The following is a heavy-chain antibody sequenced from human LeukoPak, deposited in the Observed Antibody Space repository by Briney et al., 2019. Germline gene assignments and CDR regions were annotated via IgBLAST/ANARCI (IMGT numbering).Heavy chain of an antibody. D-gene: IGHD3-10*01. CDR3: AHRNRVGSGSYQNWFDP. CDR2: IYWDDDK. CDR1: GFSLSTSGVG. Sequence: SGPTLVNPTQTLTLTCTFSGFSLSTSGVGVGWIRQPPGKALEWLALIYWDDDKRYSPSLKSRLTITKDTSKNQVVLTMTNMDPVDTATYYCAHRNRVGSGSYQNWFDPWGQGTLVTVSS. J-gene: IGHJ5*02. V-gene: IGHV2-5*02.